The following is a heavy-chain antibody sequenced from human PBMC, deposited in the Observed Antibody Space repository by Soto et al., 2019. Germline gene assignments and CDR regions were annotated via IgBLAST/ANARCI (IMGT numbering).Heavy chain of an antibody. D-gene: IGHD2-21*02. V-gene: IGHV3-23*01. J-gene: IGHJ4*02. CDR1: GFTFSSYA. CDR2: ISGDGSRT. CDR3: ARFSHCGGDCPYDY. Sequence: EVQLLESGGGLVQPGGSLRLSCAASGFTFSSYAMSWFRQAPGKGPEWVSSISGDGSRTYYADSVKGRFSISRDNSKNMLYVQMSSLRAEDTAIYYCARFSHCGGDCPYDYWGQGILVTVSS.